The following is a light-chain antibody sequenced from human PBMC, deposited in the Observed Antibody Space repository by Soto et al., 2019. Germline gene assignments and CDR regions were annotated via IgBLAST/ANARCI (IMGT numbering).Light chain of an antibody. CDR3: QQYNSYRYT. Sequence: DFQMTQSPSTLSASVGDRVTITCRASQSISSWLAWYQQKPGKAPKLLIYKASSLESGVPSRFSGSGSGTEFTLTISSLQPDDFATYYCQQYNSYRYTFGQGTKLEIK. CDR1: QSISSW. CDR2: KAS. V-gene: IGKV1-5*03. J-gene: IGKJ2*01.